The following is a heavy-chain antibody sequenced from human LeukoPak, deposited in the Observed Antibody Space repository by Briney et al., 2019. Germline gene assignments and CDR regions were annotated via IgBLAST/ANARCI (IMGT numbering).Heavy chain of an antibody. V-gene: IGHV1-69*01. CDR3: ARDQYYGSGSLGNWFDP. Sequence: GASVKVSCKASGGTFSSYAISWVRQAPGQGLEWMGGIIPIFGTANYAQKFQGRVTITADESTSTAYVELSSLRSEDTAVYYCARDQYYGSGSLGNWFDPWGQGTLVTVSS. CDR1: GGTFSSYA. D-gene: IGHD3-10*01. CDR2: IIPIFGTA. J-gene: IGHJ5*02.